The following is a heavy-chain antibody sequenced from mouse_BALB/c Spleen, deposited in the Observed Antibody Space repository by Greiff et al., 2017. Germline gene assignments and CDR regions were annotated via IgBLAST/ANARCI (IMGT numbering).Heavy chain of an antibody. J-gene: IGHJ2*01. V-gene: IGHV1-7*01. Sequence: QVQLQQSGAELAKPGASVKMSCKASGYTFTSYWMHWVKQRPGQGLEWIGYINPSTGYTEYNQKFKDKATLTADKSSSTAYMQLSSLTSEDSAVYYCARDYRYPYYFDYWGQGTTLTVSS. CDR2: INPSTGYT. D-gene: IGHD2-14*01. CDR3: ARDYRYPYYFDY. CDR1: GYTFTSYW.